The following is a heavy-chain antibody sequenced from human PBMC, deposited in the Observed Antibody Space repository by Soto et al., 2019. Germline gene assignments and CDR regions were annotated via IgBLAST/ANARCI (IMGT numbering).Heavy chain of an antibody. Sequence: SETLSLTCTVSGGSISSSSYYWGWIRQPPGKGLEWIGSIYYSGSTYYNPSLKSRVTISVDTSKNQFSLKLSSVTAADTAVYYCARHDLGGLPTQYGFAFDIWGQGTMVTVSS. CDR2: IYYSGST. J-gene: IGHJ3*02. V-gene: IGHV4-39*01. CDR1: GGSISSSSYY. D-gene: IGHD3-10*01. CDR3: ARHDLGGLPTQYGFAFDI.